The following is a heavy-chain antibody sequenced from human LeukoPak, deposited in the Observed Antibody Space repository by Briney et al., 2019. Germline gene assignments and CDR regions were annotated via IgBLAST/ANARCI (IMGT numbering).Heavy chain of an antibody. V-gene: IGHV3-23*01. Sequence: PGGSLRLSCAASGFTFRTYAMSWVRQAPGEGLEWVSAISGGGGSTYYADSVKGRFTISRDNSKNTLFLQMNSLRAEDTAVYYCAKDRYCGGGTFYWSYFDYWGQGTLVTVSS. J-gene: IGHJ4*02. CDR3: AKDRYCGGGTFYWSYFDY. CDR2: ISGGGGST. CDR1: GFTFRTYA. D-gene: IGHD2-15*01.